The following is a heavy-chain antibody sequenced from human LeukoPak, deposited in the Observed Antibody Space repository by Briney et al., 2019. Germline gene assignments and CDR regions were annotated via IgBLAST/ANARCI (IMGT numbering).Heavy chain of an antibody. CDR1: GFTFSSYA. CDR2: ISSNGGST. V-gene: IGHV3-64*01. Sequence: GGSLRLSCAASGFTFSSYAMHWVRQAPGKGLEYVSAISSNGGSTYANSVKGRFTISRDNSKNTLYLQMGSLRAEDMAVYYCARTFVCSGGSCRDYGDSGEFDYWGQGTLVTVSS. J-gene: IGHJ4*02. D-gene: IGHD2-15*01. CDR3: ARTFVCSGGSCRDYGDSGEFDY.